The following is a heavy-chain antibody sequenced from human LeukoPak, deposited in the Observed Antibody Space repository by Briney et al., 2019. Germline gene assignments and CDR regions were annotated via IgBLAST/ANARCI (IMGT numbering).Heavy chain of an antibody. CDR3: AKDLPTPYFDY. CDR1: GFTFSNYG. CDR2: IRYDESTK. V-gene: IGHV3-30*02. D-gene: IGHD4-23*01. Sequence: GGSLRLSCAASGFTFSNYGMHWVRQAPGKGLEWVAFIRYDESTKFYADSVKGRFTISRDNSKTTLYLQMNSLRADDAAVYYCAKDLPTPYFDYWGQGTLVTVSS. J-gene: IGHJ4*02.